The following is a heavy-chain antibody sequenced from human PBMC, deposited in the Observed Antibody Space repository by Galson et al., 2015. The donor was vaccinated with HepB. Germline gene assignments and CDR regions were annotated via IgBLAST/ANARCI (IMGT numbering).Heavy chain of an antibody. CDR2: IYPGDSDT. CDR1: GYSFTSYW. Sequence: QSGAEVKKPGESLKISCKGSGYSFTSYWIGWVRQMPGKGLEWMGIIYPGDSDTRYSPSFQGQVTISADKSISTAYLQWSSLKASDTAMYYCARRSGDILTGYYPGWYFDLWGRGTLVTVSS. J-gene: IGHJ2*01. CDR3: ARRSGDILTGYYPGWYFDL. D-gene: IGHD3-9*01. V-gene: IGHV5-51*01.